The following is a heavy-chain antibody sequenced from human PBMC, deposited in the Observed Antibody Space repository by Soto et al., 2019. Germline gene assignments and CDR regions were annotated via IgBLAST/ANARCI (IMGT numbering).Heavy chain of an antibody. Sequence: QVQLVQSGAEVKKPGSSVKVSCKASGGTFSSYAISWVRQAPGQGLEWMGGIIPVFRSINYSQKFQGRVTITADESTTTAYMELTSLRPQDTAVYFCARDDGWNYRYYDMEVWGQGTTVTVS. CDR2: IIPVFRSI. J-gene: IGHJ6*02. D-gene: IGHD1-7*01. V-gene: IGHV1-69*01. CDR1: GGTFSSYA. CDR3: ARDDGWNYRYYDMEV.